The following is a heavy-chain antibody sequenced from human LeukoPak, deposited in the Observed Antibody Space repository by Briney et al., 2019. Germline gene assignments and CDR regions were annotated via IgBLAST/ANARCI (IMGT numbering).Heavy chain of an antibody. J-gene: IGHJ4*02. CDR3: ATDSPLAYYYDSSGSIRPFDY. D-gene: IGHD3-22*01. CDR2: FDPEDGET. Sequence: ASVKVSCKVSGYTLTELSMHWVRQAPGKGLEWMGGFDPEDGETIYAQKFQGRVTMTEDTSTDTAYMELSSLRSEDTAVYYCATDSPLAYYYDSSGSIRPFDYWGQGTLVTVSS. V-gene: IGHV1-24*01. CDR1: GYTLTELS.